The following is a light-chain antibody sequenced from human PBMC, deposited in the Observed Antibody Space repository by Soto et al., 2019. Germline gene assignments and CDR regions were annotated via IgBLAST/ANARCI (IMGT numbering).Light chain of an antibody. CDR1: SSDVGFYNY. CDR3: SSYAGSKGV. V-gene: IGLV2-8*01. J-gene: IGLJ1*01. CDR2: EVS. Sequence: QSALTQPPSASGSPGQSVTISCTGTSSDVGFYNYVSWYQQHPGKAPKLMIYEVSKRPSGVPDRFSGSKSGNTASLTVSGLQAEDEADYYCSSYAGSKGVFGTGTNMTVL.